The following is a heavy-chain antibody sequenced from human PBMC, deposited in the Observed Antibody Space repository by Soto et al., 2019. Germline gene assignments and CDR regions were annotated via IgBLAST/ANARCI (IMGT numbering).Heavy chain of an antibody. D-gene: IGHD3-16*01. CDR1: GYTLRTYR. J-gene: IGHJ4*02. CDR2: IDAGNGNR. CDR3: AREGSTYDSTFDD. V-gene: IGHV1-3*01. Sequence: ASVKVSCKASGYTLRTYRLHWVRQAPGQRFEWMGWIDAGNGNRKYSQKFQGTVTITTDTSANTAYMEVSSLRSEDTAVYYRAREGSTYDSTFDDWGQGTLVTVSS.